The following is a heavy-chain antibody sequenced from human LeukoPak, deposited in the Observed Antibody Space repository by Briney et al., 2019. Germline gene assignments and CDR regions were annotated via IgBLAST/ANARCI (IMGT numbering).Heavy chain of an antibody. D-gene: IGHD3-3*01. J-gene: IGHJ4*02. Sequence: GGSLRLSCAASGFTFSGSAMHWVRQASGKGLEWVGRIRSKANSYATAYAASVKGRFTISRDDSKNTAYLQMNSLKTEDTAVYYCTMVTIFGEGPTPYWGQGTLVTVSS. CDR1: GFTFSGSA. V-gene: IGHV3-73*01. CDR3: TMVTIFGEGPTPY. CDR2: IRSKANSYAT.